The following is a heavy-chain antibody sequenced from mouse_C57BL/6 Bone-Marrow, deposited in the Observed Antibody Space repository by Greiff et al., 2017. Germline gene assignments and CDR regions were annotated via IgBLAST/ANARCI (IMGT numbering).Heavy chain of an antibody. CDR3: ESYCDHSYPAWFAY. CDR2: IYPRSGNT. D-gene: IGHD3-1*01. CDR1: GYTFTSYC. Sequence: VQLQQSGAELARPGASVKLSCKASGYTFTSYCISWVKQRTGQGLEWIGEIYPRSGNTYYNEKFKGKATLTVDKSSSTAYMGLSSLTSEDSAVYFCESYCDHSYPAWFAYWGQGTLVTVSA. J-gene: IGHJ3*01. V-gene: IGHV1-81*01.